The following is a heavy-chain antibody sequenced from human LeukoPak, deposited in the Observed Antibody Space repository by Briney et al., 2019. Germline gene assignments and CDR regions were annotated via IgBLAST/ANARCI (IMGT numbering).Heavy chain of an antibody. V-gene: IGHV1-69*13. Sequence: ASVKVSCKASGDTFSRYGISWVRQAPGQGLEWMGGIIPIFGTANYAQKFQGRVTITADESTSTAYMELSSLRSEDTAVYYCAKPSFLYSSSWPNPYYYGMDVWGQGTTVTVSS. D-gene: IGHD6-13*01. J-gene: IGHJ6*02. CDR1: GDTFSRYG. CDR3: AKPSFLYSSSWPNPYYYGMDV. CDR2: IIPIFGTA.